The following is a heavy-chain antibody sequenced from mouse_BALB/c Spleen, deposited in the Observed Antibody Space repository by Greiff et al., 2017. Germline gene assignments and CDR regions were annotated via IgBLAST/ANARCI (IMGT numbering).Heavy chain of an antibody. J-gene: IGHJ1*01. V-gene: IGHV8-12*01. D-gene: IGHD2-3*01. CDR3: ARTDGYWYFDV. CDR1: GFSLSTSGMG. CDR2: IYWDDDK. Sequence: QVTLKECGPGILQPSQTLSLTCSFSGFSLSTSGMGVSWIRQPSGKGLEWLAHIYWDDDKRYNPSLKSRLTISKDTSSNQVFLKITSVDTADTATYYCARTDGYWYFDVWGAGTTVTVSS.